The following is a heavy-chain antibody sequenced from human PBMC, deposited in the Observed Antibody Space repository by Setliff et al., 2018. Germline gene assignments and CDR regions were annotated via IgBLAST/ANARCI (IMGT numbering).Heavy chain of an antibody. V-gene: IGHV4-39*07. Sequence: KPSETLSLTCTVSGGSISSSSYYWGWIRQPPGKGLEWIGSIYYSGSTYYNSSLKSRVTISVDTSKNQFSLKLSSVTAADTAVYYCASLIPIELVQGYAFDIWGQGTMVTVSS. CDR2: IYYSGST. CDR1: GGSISSSSYY. D-gene: IGHD6-13*01. CDR3: ASLIPIELVQGYAFDI. J-gene: IGHJ3*02.